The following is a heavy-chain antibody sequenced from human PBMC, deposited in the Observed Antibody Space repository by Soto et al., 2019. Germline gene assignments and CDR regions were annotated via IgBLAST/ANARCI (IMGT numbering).Heavy chain of an antibody. CDR1: GFTFYDYY. CDR3: ARDRLVVEGRFAY. J-gene: IGHJ4*02. CDR2: ISSSGSTV. Sequence: GGSLRLSCAASGFTFYDYYMSWIRQAPGKGLEWLSYISSSGSTVSYTDSVKGRFTISRDNAKNSLYLQINSLRADDTAIYYCARDRLVVEGRFAYWGQGTLVTVSS. V-gene: IGHV3-11*01. D-gene: IGHD3-22*01.